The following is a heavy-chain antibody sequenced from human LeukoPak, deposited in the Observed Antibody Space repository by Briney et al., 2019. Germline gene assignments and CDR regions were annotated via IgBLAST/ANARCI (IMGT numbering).Heavy chain of an antibody. CDR1: GFTFSSYA. CDR3: AKALYYYDSSGYYRGFDY. V-gene: IGHV3-23*01. Sequence: GGSLRLSCAASGFTFSSYAMSWVRQAPGKGLEWVSGISGSGGDTYYADSVKGRFTISRDNSKNTLYLQMNSLRAEDTAVYYCAKALYYYDSSGYYRGFDYWGQGTLVTVSS. D-gene: IGHD3-22*01. CDR2: ISGSGGDT. J-gene: IGHJ4*02.